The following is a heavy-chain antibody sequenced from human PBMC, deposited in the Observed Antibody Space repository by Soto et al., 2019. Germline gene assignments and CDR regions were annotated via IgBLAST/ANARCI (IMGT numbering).Heavy chain of an antibody. CDR2: INAGNGNT. J-gene: IGHJ6*02. Sequence: PSVKVSCKASGYTFTSYAMHWVRQAPGQRLEWMGWINAGNGNTKYSQKFQGRVTITRDTSASTAYMELSSLRSEDTAVYYCARGSYLPPIAYCGGDCHSYGMDVWGQGTTVTVSS. CDR3: ARGSYLPPIAYCGGDCHSYGMDV. V-gene: IGHV1-3*01. D-gene: IGHD2-21*02. CDR1: GYTFTSYA.